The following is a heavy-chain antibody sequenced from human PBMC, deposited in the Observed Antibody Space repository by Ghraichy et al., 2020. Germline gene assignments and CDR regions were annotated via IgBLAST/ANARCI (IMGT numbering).Heavy chain of an antibody. V-gene: IGHV3-53*04. CDR3: TRDRGQGYCSSTSCYAGAFDI. J-gene: IGHJ3*02. D-gene: IGHD2-2*01. CDR2: IYSGDST. CDR1: GFSVGTNY. Sequence: LSLTRAASGFSVGTNYMSWVRQAPGKGLEWVSVIYSGDSTYYADPVKGRFTISRHTSKNTLYLQMNSLRPEDTAVYYCTRDRGQGYCSSTSCYAGAFDIWGQGTMVTVSS.